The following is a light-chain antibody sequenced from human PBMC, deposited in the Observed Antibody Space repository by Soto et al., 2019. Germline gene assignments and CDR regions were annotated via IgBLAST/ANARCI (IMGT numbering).Light chain of an antibody. Sequence: QSVLTQAASGSGAPGQSSTISCTGTSSVVGSYNLVSWYQQHPGKAPKLMIYEGSKRPSGVSNRFSGSKSGNTASLTISGLQAEDEADYYCCSYAGSSTYAFGTGTKVTVL. J-gene: IGLJ1*01. CDR1: SSVVGSYNL. CDR2: EGS. V-gene: IGLV2-23*01. CDR3: CSYAGSSTYA.